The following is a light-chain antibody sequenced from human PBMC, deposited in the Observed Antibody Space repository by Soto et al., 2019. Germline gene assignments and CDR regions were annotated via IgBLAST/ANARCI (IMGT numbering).Light chain of an antibody. V-gene: IGLV2-14*01. CDR1: SSDVGGYNY. CDR3: SSYTTSSTLV. J-gene: IGLJ3*02. CDR2: EVN. Sequence: QSVLTQPASVSGSPGQSITISCTGTSSDVGGYNYVSWYQHHPGKAPKLIIYEVNNRPSGVSNRFSGAKSGITASLTISGLQAEDEADYYCSSYTTSSTLVFGGGTKLTVL.